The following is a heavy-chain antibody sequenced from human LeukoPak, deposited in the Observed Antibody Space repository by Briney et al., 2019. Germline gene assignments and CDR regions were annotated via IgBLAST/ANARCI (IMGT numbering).Heavy chain of an antibody. CDR2: INAGNGNT. Sequence: ASVKVSCKASGYTFTSYAMHWVRQAPGQRLEWMGWINAGNGNTKYSQKFQGRVTITRDTSASTAYMELSSLRSEDTAVYYCARDRYVAGTYDFWSGYYRSYYYYGMDVWGQGTTVTVPS. CDR1: GYTFTSYA. D-gene: IGHD3-3*01. V-gene: IGHV1-3*01. CDR3: ARDRYVAGTYDFWSGYYRSYYYYGMDV. J-gene: IGHJ6*02.